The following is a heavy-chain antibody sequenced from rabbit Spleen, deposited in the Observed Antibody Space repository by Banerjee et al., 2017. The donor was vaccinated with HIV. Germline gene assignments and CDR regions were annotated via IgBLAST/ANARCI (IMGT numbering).Heavy chain of an antibody. V-gene: IGHV1S40*01. D-gene: IGHD6-1*01. CDR2: MEPDSSTKI. Sequence: QSLEESGGDLVQPGASLTLICTASGFSFTVNYDMCWVRQAPGKGLEWIGCMEPDSSTKIYYASWAKGRFTISKTSSTTVTLQMTSLTAADTATYFCARSPSGYGYSRRLNLWGQGTLVTVS. CDR3: ARSPSGYGYSRRLNL. CDR1: GFSFTVNYD. J-gene: IGHJ4*01.